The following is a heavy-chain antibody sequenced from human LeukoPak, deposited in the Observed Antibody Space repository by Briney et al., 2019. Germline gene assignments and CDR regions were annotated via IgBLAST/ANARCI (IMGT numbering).Heavy chain of an antibody. CDR2: TYYRSKWYN. Sequence: SQTLSLTCAISGDTVSNKRSAWNWIRQSPSRGLEWLGKTYYRSKWYNDYAVSVKSRITINPDTSKNQFSLQLNSVSAEDTAVYYCARVNSWTEEPDTGFDYWGQGILVTVSS. V-gene: IGHV6-1*01. CDR3: ARVNSWTEEPDTGFDY. J-gene: IGHJ4*02. CDR1: GDTVSNKRSA. D-gene: IGHD1-14*01.